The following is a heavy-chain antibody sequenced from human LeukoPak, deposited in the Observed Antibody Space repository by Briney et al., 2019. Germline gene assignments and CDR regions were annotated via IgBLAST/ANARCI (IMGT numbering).Heavy chain of an antibody. D-gene: IGHD3-10*01. CDR3: AKEMMLRGAYFDY. Sequence: GGSLRLSCAASGFTLRSYALNWVRQAPGEGVEWVSAISGSGGSIYYADSVKGRFTISRDNSKNTLYLQMNSLRAEDTAVYYCAKEMMLRGAYFDYWGQGALVAVSA. V-gene: IGHV3-23*01. CDR1: GFTLRSYA. CDR2: ISGSGGSI. J-gene: IGHJ4*02.